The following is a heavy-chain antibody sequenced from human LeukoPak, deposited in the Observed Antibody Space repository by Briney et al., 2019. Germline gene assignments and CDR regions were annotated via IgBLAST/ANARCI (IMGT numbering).Heavy chain of an antibody. CDR3: VKEGGHQIPFDY. V-gene: IGHV3-23*01. D-gene: IGHD1-26*01. Sequence: GGSLRLSCAASGFTFSSYAMSWVRQAPGKGLEWVSAISVSGGSTYYADSVRGRFTISRDDSKSTLYLQMNSLRAEDTATYYCVKEGGHQIPFDYWGQGTLVTVSP. CDR1: GFTFSSYA. CDR2: ISVSGGST. J-gene: IGHJ4*02.